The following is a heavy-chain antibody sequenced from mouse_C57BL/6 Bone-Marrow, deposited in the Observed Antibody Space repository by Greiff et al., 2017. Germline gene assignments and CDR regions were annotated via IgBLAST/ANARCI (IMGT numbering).Heavy chain of an antibody. Sequence: QVQLQQPGAELMKPGASVKLSCKATGYTFTGYWIEWVKQRPGHGLEWIGEILPGSGSANYNEMIKGKDTFTADTSSNTAYMQLSSLTTEDSAIYYCARRYYDYPLFAYWGQGTLVTVSA. D-gene: IGHD2-4*01. J-gene: IGHJ3*01. V-gene: IGHV1-9*01. CDR2: ILPGSGSA. CDR1: GYTFTGYW. CDR3: ARRYYDYPLFAY.